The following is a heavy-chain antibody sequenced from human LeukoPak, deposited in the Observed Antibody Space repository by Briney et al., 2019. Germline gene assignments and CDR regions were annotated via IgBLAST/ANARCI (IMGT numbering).Heavy chain of an antibody. J-gene: IGHJ3*02. CDR3: ARVFRGGGQRDAFDI. Sequence: GASVKVSCKASGYTFTGYYMHWVRQAPGQELEWMGWINPNSGGTNYAQKFQGRVTMTGDTSISTAYMELSRLRSDDTAVYYCARVFRGGGQRDAFDIWGQGTMVTVSS. D-gene: IGHD6-25*01. CDR2: INPNSGGT. V-gene: IGHV1-2*02. CDR1: GYTFTGYY.